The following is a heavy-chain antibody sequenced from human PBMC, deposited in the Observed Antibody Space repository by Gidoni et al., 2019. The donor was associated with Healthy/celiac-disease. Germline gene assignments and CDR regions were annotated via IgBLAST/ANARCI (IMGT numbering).Heavy chain of an antibody. V-gene: IGHV4-61*02. Sequence: QVQLQESGPGLVKPSQTLSLTCTVSGGSISSGSYYWRWIRQPAGKGLEWIGRIYTRGSTNYNPSLKSRVTISVDTSKNQFSLKLSSVTAADTAVYYCARTPITGTNDYWGQGTLVTVSS. CDR2: IYTRGST. J-gene: IGHJ4*02. CDR3: ARTPITGTNDY. CDR1: GGSISSGSYY. D-gene: IGHD1-20*01.